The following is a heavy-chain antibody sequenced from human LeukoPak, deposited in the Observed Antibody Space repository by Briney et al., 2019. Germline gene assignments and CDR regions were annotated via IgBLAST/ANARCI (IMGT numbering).Heavy chain of an antibody. J-gene: IGHJ4*02. D-gene: IGHD3-3*01. CDR2: ISGSGGST. Sequence: GGSLRLSCAASGFTFSSYAMSWVRQAPGKGLEWVSAISGSGGSTYYVDSVKGRFTISRDNSKNTLYLQMNSLRAEDTAVYYCAKSSLRFLEWLFDYWGQGTLVTVSS. CDR1: GFTFSSYA. V-gene: IGHV3-23*01. CDR3: AKSSLRFLEWLFDY.